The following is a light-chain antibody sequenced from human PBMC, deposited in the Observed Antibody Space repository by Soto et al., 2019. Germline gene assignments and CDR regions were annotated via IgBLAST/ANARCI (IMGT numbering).Light chain of an antibody. Sequence: EIVLTQSPATLSSFPGDRVTLSCRASQAVNTRLAWYQHKPGQAPRLLIYLASNRAAGVPARFSGSGSGTDFTLTISDVEPDDFAVYYCHQRQSWPRTSGQGTKWIS. CDR3: HQRQSWPRT. V-gene: IGKV3-11*01. CDR1: QAVNTR. J-gene: IGKJ1*01. CDR2: LAS.